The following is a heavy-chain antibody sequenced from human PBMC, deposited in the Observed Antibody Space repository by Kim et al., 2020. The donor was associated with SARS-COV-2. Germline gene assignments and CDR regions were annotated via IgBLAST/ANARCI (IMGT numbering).Heavy chain of an antibody. Sequence: ASVKVSCKVSGYTLTELSMHWVRQAPGKGLEWMGGFDPEDGETIYAQKFQGRVTMTEDTSTDTAYMELSSLRSEDTAVYYCATNYALYDSSGYYLGYWGQGTLGTVSS. CDR2: FDPEDGET. CDR3: ATNYALYDSSGYYLGY. V-gene: IGHV1-24*01. J-gene: IGHJ4*02. CDR1: GYTLTELS. D-gene: IGHD3-22*01.